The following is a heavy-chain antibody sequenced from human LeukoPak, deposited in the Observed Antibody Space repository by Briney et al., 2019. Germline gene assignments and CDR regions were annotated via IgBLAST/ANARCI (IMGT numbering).Heavy chain of an antibody. D-gene: IGHD2-15*01. Sequence: SVKVSCKASGGTFSKYTISWVRQRPGQGLEWMGGITPLFGTANYAQKFQGRVTITADESTSTAYMELSSLRSEDTAVYYCARLGYCSGGSCYRINPYYFDYWGQGTLVTVSS. CDR3: ARLGYCSGGSCYRINPYYFDY. V-gene: IGHV1-69*13. J-gene: IGHJ4*02. CDR2: ITPLFGTA. CDR1: GGTFSKYT.